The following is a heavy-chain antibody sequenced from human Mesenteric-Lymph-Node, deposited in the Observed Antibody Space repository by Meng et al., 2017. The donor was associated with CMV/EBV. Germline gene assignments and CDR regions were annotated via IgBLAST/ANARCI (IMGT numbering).Heavy chain of an antibody. Sequence: VSGGSISPYDWSWIRQPPGKGLEWIGYIYYTGSSNCNPSLKSRVTTSVDTSKNQFSLRLSSVTAADTAVYYCARYYCSRGTCYHFDYWGQGTLVTVSS. CDR2: IYYTGSS. D-gene: IGHD2-15*01. CDR3: ARYYCSRGTCYHFDY. CDR1: GGSISPYD. V-gene: IGHV4-59*08. J-gene: IGHJ4*02.